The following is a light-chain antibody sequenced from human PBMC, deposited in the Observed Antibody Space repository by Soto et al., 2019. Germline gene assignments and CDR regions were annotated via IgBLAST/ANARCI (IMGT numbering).Light chain of an antibody. CDR2: ANN. CDR3: QSYDSSLVGLV. Sequence: QSALTQPPSVSGAPGQRVTISCTGTNSNIGADYGVQWYQQFPGTAPKLLIYANNNRPSGVSDRFSGSKSATSASLAITGLQPGDEADYYCQSYDSSLVGLVFGAGTQLTV. V-gene: IGLV1-40*01. J-gene: IGLJ3*02. CDR1: NSNIGADYG.